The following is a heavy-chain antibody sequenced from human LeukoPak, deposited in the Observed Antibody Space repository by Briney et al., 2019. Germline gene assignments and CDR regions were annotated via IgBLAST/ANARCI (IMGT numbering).Heavy chain of an antibody. V-gene: IGHV4-38-2*02. D-gene: IGHD3-16*01. Sequence: SETLSLTCTVSGFSIRRGYYWGWIRQPPGKGLEWIGSIYHGGSTYYNPSLKSRVTISVDTPKNQFSLKLSSVTAADTAVYYCARVMNTAPTWAFDVWGQGTMVTVFS. CDR2: IYHGGST. J-gene: IGHJ3*01. CDR3: ARVMNTAPTWAFDV. CDR1: GFSIRRGYY.